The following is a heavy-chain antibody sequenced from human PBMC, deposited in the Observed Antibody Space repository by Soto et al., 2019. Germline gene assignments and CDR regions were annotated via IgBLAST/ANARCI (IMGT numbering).Heavy chain of an antibody. D-gene: IGHD1-1*01. V-gene: IGHV3-30-3*01. CDR2: ISYDGSNK. CDR1: GFTFSSYA. Sequence: QVQLVESGGGVVQPGRSLRLSCAASGFTFSSYAMHWVRQAPGKGLEWVAVISYDGSNKYYADSVKARFTISRDNSKNTLYLQMNSLRAEDTAVYYCARDLLRYNWNNFPYYSSGMDVWGQGTTVTVSS. CDR3: ARDLLRYNWNNFPYYSSGMDV. J-gene: IGHJ6*01.